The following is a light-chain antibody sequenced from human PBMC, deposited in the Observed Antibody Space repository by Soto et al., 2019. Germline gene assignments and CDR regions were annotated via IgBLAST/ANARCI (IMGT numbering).Light chain of an antibody. V-gene: IGKV3-20*01. Sequence: EIVLTQSPGTLSLSPGERATLSCRASQRVASNLLVWYQQKPGQAPRLLIYGASSRATGIPDRFSGSGSGTDFSLTIRRLEPDDFAVYYCQKYGNFWTFGQGTKVDIK. CDR1: QRVASNL. CDR3: QKYGNFWT. CDR2: GAS. J-gene: IGKJ1*01.